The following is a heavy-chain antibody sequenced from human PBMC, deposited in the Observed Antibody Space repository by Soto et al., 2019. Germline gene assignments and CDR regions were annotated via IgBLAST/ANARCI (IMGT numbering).Heavy chain of an antibody. V-gene: IGHV6-1*01. Sequence: PSQTLSLTCAISGSSVSSNTAAWNWIRSSPSRGLEWLGRTYYRSNWRHDYAVSVKSRITVNPDTSKNHFSLQLNSVTPDDTAVYYCARGVAGSGFDLWGQGTQVT. CDR3: ARGVAGSGFDL. D-gene: IGHD6-19*01. CDR2: TYYRSNWRH. J-gene: IGHJ4*02. CDR1: GSSVSSNTAA.